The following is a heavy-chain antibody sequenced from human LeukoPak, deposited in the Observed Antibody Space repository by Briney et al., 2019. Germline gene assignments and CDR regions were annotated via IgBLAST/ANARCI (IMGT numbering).Heavy chain of an antibody. Sequence: SVKVSCKASGGTFSSYAISWVRQAPGQGLEWMGGIIPIFGTANYAQKFQGRVTITADESTSTAYMELSSLRSEDTAVYYCARSYYDFWSGPPPYYGMDVWGQETTVTVSS. CDR2: IIPIFGTA. J-gene: IGHJ6*02. V-gene: IGHV1-69*13. D-gene: IGHD3-3*01. CDR1: GGTFSSYA. CDR3: ARSYYDFWSGPPPYYGMDV.